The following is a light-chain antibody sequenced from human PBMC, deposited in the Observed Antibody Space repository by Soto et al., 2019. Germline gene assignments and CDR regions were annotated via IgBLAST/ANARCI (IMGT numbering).Light chain of an antibody. J-gene: IGKJ4*01. CDR3: QQYSSYSLT. Sequence: DIQMTQSPSTLSASVGDRVTITCRASQSISNWLAWYQQKPGKAPNLLIYKASSLQSGVPSRFSGSGSGTEFTLTISSLQPDDFASYYCQQYSSYSLTFGGGTKVDIK. CDR1: QSISNW. CDR2: KAS. V-gene: IGKV1-5*03.